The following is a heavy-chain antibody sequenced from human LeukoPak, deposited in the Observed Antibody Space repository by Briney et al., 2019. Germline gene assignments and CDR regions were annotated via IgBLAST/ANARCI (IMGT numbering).Heavy chain of an antibody. CDR3: AKAVRYCSSTSCSYYYYYGMDV. D-gene: IGHD2-2*01. Sequence: GRSLRLSCAASGFTFDDYAMHWVRQAPGKGLEWVSGISWNSGSIGYADSVKGRFTISRDNAKNSLYLQMNSLRAEDTALYYCAKAVRYCSSTSCSYYYYYGMDVWGQGTTVTVS. V-gene: IGHV3-9*01. J-gene: IGHJ6*02. CDR1: GFTFDDYA. CDR2: ISWNSGSI.